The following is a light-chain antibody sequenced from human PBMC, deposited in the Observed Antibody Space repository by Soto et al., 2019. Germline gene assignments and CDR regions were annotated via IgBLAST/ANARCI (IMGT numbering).Light chain of an antibody. J-gene: IGLJ1*01. V-gene: IGLV2-18*01. CDR3: SLYTSENTYV. CDR1: STDFVSYNR. Sequence: QSALTQPPSVSGSPGQSATISCTGTSTDFVSYNRVSWYQQPPGTAPKLIIYEASNRPSGVPDRFSGSKSGNTASLTISGLQAADEADYYCSLYTSENTYVFGTGTKATVL. CDR2: EAS.